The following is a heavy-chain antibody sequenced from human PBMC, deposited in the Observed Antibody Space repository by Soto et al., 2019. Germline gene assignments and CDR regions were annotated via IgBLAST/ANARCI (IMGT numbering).Heavy chain of an antibody. CDR1: GVSTVSSDC. J-gene: IGHJ4*02. D-gene: IGHD4-17*01. Sequence: PSETLSLTCTVSGVSTVSSDCWSWIRQPPGKGLEWIGYVSYSGSTNYDPSLKSRVTISVDTSKNQFSLRLSSVTAADTAVYYCARRTLDYGDYFFDYWGPGTLVTVSS. CDR2: VSYSGST. V-gene: IGHV4-59*02. CDR3: ARRTLDYGDYFFDY.